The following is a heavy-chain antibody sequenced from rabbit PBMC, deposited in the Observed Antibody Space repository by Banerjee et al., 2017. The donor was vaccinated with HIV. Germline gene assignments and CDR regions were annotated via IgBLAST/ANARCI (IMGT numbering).Heavy chain of an antibody. D-gene: IGHD4-2*01. Sequence: QEQLVESGGDLVKPGASLTLTCTASGFSFITDYYICWVRQAPGKGLEWIACIYPGSSGSTYYASWAKGRFTISKTSSTTVTLQMTSLTAADTATYFCARDRDWTLDLWGPGTLVPVS. CDR1: GFSFITDYY. CDR3: ARDRDWTLDL. CDR2: IYPGSSGST. J-gene: IGHJ4*01. V-gene: IGHV1S45*01.